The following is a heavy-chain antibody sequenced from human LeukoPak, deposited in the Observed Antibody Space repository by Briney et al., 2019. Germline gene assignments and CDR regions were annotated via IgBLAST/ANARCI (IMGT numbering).Heavy chain of an antibody. Sequence: PGGSLRLSCAASGVTVSSNYMSWVRQAPGKGLEWVSVIYSGGSTYYADSVKGRFTISRDNSKNTLYLQMNSLRAEDTAVYYCAKDRGMEWLRFRNYYYYMDVWGKGTTVTVSS. D-gene: IGHD5-12*01. CDR1: GVTVSSNY. CDR2: IYSGGST. J-gene: IGHJ6*03. V-gene: IGHV3-53*01. CDR3: AKDRGMEWLRFRNYYYYMDV.